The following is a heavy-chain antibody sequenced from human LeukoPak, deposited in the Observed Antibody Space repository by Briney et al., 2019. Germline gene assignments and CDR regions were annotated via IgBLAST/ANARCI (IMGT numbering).Heavy chain of an antibody. CDR3: AKVPMTSSNYYFAS. Sequence: GRSLGLSCAASGLTFSNYAMGWVRQPPGKGLEWVSAIPGTDDNTYYVNSVKGRFTVSRDNSRNTLYLQMSSLRAEDTALYYCAKVPMTSSNYYFASWGQGTMATVSS. V-gene: IGHV3-23*01. CDR2: IPGTDDNT. J-gene: IGHJ4*02. CDR1: GLTFSNYA. D-gene: IGHD1-1*01.